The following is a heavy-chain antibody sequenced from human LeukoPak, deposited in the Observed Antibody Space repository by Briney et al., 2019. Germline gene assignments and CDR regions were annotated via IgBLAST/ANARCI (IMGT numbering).Heavy chain of an antibody. CDR1: GFTFSSYA. Sequence: GGSLRLSCAASGFTFSSYAMHWVRQAPGKGLEGVAFIRFDGSNKYYADSVKGRFTISRDNSKNTLYLQMKSLRAEDTAVYYCAKGGGYEAQYYYYYLDVWGKGTTVTISS. J-gene: IGHJ6*03. CDR3: AKGGGYEAQYYYYYLDV. V-gene: IGHV3-30*02. CDR2: IRFDGSNK. D-gene: IGHD5-12*01.